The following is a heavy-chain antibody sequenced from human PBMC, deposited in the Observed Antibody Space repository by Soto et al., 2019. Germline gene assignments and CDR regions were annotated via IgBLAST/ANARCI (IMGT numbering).Heavy chain of an antibody. D-gene: IGHD4-17*01. CDR3: ARVTTEVDIFDY. J-gene: IGHJ4*02. CDR1: GGSISSYY. CDR2: IYYSGST. V-gene: IGHV4-59*01. Sequence: PSETLSLTCTVSGGSISSYYWSWIRQPPGKGLEWTGYIYYSGSTNYNPSLKSRVTISVDTSKNQFSLKLSSVTAADTAVYYCARVTTEVDIFDYWGQGTLVTVSS.